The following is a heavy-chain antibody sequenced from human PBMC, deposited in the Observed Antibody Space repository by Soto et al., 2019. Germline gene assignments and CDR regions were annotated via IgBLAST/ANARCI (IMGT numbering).Heavy chain of an antibody. CDR1: GDSFTSYG. CDR2: IDTSDSYT. V-gene: IGHV5-10-1*01. J-gene: IGHJ6*02. CDR3: ARRKQRGMDV. Sequence: GLSQRISSNGSGDSFTSYGSSRMRQMPGKGLEWMGRIDTSDSYTNYSPSFQGHVTISADKSISTAYLQWSSLKDSDTAMYYCARRKQRGMDVWGQGTTVPVSS.